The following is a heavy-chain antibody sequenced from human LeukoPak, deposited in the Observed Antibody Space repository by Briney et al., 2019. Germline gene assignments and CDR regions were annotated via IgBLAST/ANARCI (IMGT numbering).Heavy chain of an antibody. CDR2: IYYSGST. V-gene: IGHV4-39*01. Sequence: SETLSLTCTVSGGPISSSSYYWGWIRQPPGKGLEWIGSIYYSGSTYYNPSLKSRVTISVDTSKNQFSLKLSSVTAADTAVYYCARQRRNDCGSPSCYIDYWGQGTLVTVSS. CDR3: ARQRRNDCGSPSCYIDY. J-gene: IGHJ4*02. D-gene: IGHD2-2*02. CDR1: GGPISSSSYY.